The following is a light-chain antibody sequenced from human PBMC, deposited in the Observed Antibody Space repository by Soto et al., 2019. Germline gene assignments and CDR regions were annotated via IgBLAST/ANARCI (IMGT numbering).Light chain of an antibody. CDR1: QSVSSNY. CDR2: AAS. Sequence: EIVLTQSPGTLSLSPGERATLSCRASQSVSSNYLAWYQRKPGQAPRLLIYAASSRATGIPDRFSGSGSGTDFTLTISRLEPEDFAVYYCQQYGSSPLFXPGTKVDIK. CDR3: QQYGSSPL. J-gene: IGKJ3*01. V-gene: IGKV3-20*01.